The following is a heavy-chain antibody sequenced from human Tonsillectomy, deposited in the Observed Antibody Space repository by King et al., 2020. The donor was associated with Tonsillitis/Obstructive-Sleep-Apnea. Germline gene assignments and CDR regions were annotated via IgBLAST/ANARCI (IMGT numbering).Heavy chain of an antibody. CDR2: ISAYNGNT. Sequence: QLVQSGPEVKRPGASVKVSCQASGYTFTNFGISLVRQAPGQGLEWMGWISAYNGNTNYAQKFQGRVTMTTDTSTSTAYMELRSLRSDDSALYYCARERSRLTRRANSSRYLSLFISRPNPTFHLCPPGTMVTVSS. CDR1: GYTFTNFG. V-gene: IGHV1-18*01. D-gene: IGHD1-14*01. J-gene: IGHJ3*01. CDR3: ARERSRLTRRANSSRYLSLFISRPNPTFHL.